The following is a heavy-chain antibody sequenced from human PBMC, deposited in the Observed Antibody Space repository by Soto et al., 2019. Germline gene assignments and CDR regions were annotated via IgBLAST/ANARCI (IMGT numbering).Heavy chain of an antibody. CDR1: GYTLTELS. V-gene: IGHV1-24*01. CDR2: FDPEDGET. Sequence: ASVKVSCKVSGYTLTELSMHWVRQAPGKGLEWMGGFDPEDGETIYAQKFQGRVTMTEDTSTDTAYMELSSLRSEDTAVYYCASPPTSIVGAPLDCWGQGTLVTVSS. CDR3: ASPPTSIVGAPLDC. D-gene: IGHD1-26*01. J-gene: IGHJ4*02.